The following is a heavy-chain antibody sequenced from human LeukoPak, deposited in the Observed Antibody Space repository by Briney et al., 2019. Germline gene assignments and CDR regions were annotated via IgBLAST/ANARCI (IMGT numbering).Heavy chain of an antibody. J-gene: IGHJ4*02. CDR2: TNSDGSST. Sequence: VRHAPGXGLVWVSRTNSDGSSTRYADSVKGRFTISRDNAKTTLYLQMNSLRAEDTAVYYCARDQEGFGLWGQGTLVXV. D-gene: IGHD3/OR15-3a*01. V-gene: IGHV3-74*01. CDR3: ARDQEGFGL.